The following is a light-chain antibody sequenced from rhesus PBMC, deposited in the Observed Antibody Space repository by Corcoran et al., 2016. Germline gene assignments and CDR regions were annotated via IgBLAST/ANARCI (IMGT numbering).Light chain of an antibody. V-gene: IGKV1-69*01. Sequence: DIQMTQSPSSLSASVGDRVTITCRASQGISNWLAWYQQTPGKAPKLLIYRASNLETGVPSRFSGSGSGTDFTLTISSLQPEDIATYYCQQHDNSPYSVGQGTKVEIK. J-gene: IGKJ2*01. CDR1: QGISNW. CDR3: QQHDNSPYS. CDR2: RAS.